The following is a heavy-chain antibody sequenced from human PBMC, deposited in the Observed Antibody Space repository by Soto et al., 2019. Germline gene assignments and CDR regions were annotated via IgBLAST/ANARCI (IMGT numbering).Heavy chain of an antibody. D-gene: IGHD3-16*01. CDR1: GGTFSSYA. J-gene: IGHJ4*02. V-gene: IGHV1-69*01. CDR3: AGGGGGFDY. Sequence: QVQLVQSGAEVKKPGSSVKVSCKASGGTFSSYAISWVRQAPGQGLEWMGGIIPIFGTANYAQKFQGRVTITADESTGTAYMGVRSLGSGDTAVYFCAGGGGGFDYWGQGTLVTVSS. CDR2: IIPIFGTA.